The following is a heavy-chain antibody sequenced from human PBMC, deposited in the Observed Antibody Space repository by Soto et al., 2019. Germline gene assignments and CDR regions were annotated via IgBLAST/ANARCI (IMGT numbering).Heavy chain of an antibody. CDR2: ISGSGDRT. CDR1: GFAFNTYA. CDR3: ANSDRGGSGNSNF. D-gene: IGHD3-10*01. Sequence: EVQLLESGGGLVQPGGSLRLSCAASGFAFNTYAMDWVRQAPGKGLEWVSSISGSGDRTYYADSVKGWFTISRDNSENTLYLEMNRLRAEDTAVYYCANSDRGGSGNSNFWGQGTLVTVSS. J-gene: IGHJ4*02. V-gene: IGHV3-23*01.